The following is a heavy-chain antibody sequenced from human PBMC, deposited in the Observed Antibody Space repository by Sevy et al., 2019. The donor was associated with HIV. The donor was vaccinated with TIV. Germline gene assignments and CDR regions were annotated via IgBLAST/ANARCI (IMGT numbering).Heavy chain of an antibody. CDR2: MNPNSGNT. D-gene: IGHD2-8*01. J-gene: IGHJ3*02. V-gene: IGHV1-8*01. CDR1: GYTFTSYD. Sequence: ASVKVSCKASGYTFTSYDINWVRQATGQGLEWMGRMNPNSGNTGYAQKFQGRVTMTRNTSISTAYMELRSLRSEDTAVYYCARGGGYCTNGVCYNAYHDAFDIWGQGTMVTVSS. CDR3: ARGGGYCTNGVCYNAYHDAFDI.